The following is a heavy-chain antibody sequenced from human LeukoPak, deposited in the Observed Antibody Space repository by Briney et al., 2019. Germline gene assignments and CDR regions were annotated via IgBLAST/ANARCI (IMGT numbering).Heavy chain of an antibody. CDR3: AKLVRGVVVPYYDY. Sequence: GGSLRLSCAASGFTLSSYAMSRVRPAPGTWPECVSPISRSGGSTYYADSVKGRFTISRDNSKNTLYLQMNSLRAEDTAVYYCAKLVRGVVVPYYDYWGQGTLVTVSS. CDR1: GFTLSSYA. D-gene: IGHD3-10*01. CDR2: ISRSGGST. V-gene: IGHV3-23*01. J-gene: IGHJ4*02.